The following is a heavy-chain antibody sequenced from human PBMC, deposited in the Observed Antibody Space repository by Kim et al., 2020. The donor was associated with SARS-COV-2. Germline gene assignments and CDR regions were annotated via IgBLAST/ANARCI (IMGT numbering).Heavy chain of an antibody. J-gene: IGHJ4*02. V-gene: IGHV3-7*01. CDR3: ARVSQWLVLDFDY. D-gene: IGHD6-19*01. Sequence: YVDSVKGRFTISRDNAKNSLYLQMNSLRAEDTAVYYCARVSQWLVLDFDYWGQGTMVTVSS.